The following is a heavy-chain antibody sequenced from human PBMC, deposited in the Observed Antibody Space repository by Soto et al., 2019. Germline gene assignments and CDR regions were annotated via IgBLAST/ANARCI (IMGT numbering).Heavy chain of an antibody. V-gene: IGHV3-23*01. CDR3: AKDSPLRYSAHPCDY. CDR1: GCTFSSSA. J-gene: IGHJ4*02. D-gene: IGHD3-9*01. CDR2: ISGSGGST. Sequence: GSLRLSCAASGCTFSSSAMSWVRQAPGKGLEWVSAISGSGGSTYYADSVKGRFTISRDNSKNTLYLQMNSLRAEDTAVYYCAKDSPLRYSAHPCDYWGQGTLVTVSS.